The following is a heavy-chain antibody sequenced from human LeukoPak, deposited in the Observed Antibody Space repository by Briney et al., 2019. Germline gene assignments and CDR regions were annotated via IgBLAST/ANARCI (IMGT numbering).Heavy chain of an antibody. Sequence: SETLSLTCSVSGYSISSGYHWGWIRQPPGKGLKWIGSIYYSGSTYYNPSLESRVTISVDTSKNQFSLKLSSVTAADTAVYYCARHTHLISYYYGSGSYSFDYWGQGTLVTVSS. CDR2: IYYSGST. CDR1: GYSISSGYH. V-gene: IGHV4-38-2*02. CDR3: ARHTHLISYYYGSGSYSFDY. J-gene: IGHJ4*02. D-gene: IGHD3-10*01.